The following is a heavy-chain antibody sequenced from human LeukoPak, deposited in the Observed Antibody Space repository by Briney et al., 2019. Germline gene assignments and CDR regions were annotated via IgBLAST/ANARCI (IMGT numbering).Heavy chain of an antibody. CDR1: GFTVSSDS. CDR2: INWNGGST. CDR3: ARVEMATIWYYYYYYMDV. Sequence: PGGSLRLSCTVSGFTVSSDSMSWVRQAPGKGLEWVSGINWNGGSTGYADSVKGRFTISRDNAKNSLYLQMNSPRAEDTALYYCARVEMATIWYYYYYYMDVWGKGTTVTVSS. D-gene: IGHD5-24*01. V-gene: IGHV3-20*04. J-gene: IGHJ6*03.